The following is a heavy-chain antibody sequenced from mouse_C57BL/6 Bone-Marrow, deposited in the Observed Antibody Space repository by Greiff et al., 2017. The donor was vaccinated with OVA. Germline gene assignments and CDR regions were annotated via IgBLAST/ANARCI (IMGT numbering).Heavy chain of an antibody. CDR3: ASIEDYCDY. J-gene: IGHJ2*01. V-gene: IGHV5-4*01. D-gene: IGHD2-12*01. CDR2: ISDGGSYT. Sequence: EVQLVESGGGLVKPGGSLKLSCAASGFTFSSYAMSWVRQTPEKRLEWVATISDGGSYTYYPDNVKGRFTISRDNAKNKLYLQMSHLKSEDTAMYYCASIEDYCDYWGQGTTLTVSS. CDR1: GFTFSSYA.